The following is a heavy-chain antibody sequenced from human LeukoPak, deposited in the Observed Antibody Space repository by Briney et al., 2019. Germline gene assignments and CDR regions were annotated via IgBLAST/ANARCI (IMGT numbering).Heavy chain of an antibody. CDR3: AKDLRIAAAGRVSDY. V-gene: IGHV3-23*01. CDR1: GFTFSSYG. J-gene: IGHJ4*02. D-gene: IGHD6-13*01. CDR2: IGGRDGST. Sequence: GGSLRLSCAASGFTFSSYGMSWVRQAPGKGLEWVSAIGGRDGSTYYADSVKGRFTISRDNSKNTLYLQMNSLRAEDTAVYYCAKDLRIAAAGRVSDYWGQGTLVTVSS.